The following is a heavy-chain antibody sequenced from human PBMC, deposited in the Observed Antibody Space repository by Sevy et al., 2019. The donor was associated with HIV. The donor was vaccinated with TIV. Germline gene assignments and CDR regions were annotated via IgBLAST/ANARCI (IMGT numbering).Heavy chain of an antibody. CDR2: IKRDGTEK. D-gene: IGHD2-2*01. CDR3: ARDCSSSSCLWGMDV. Sequence: GGSLRLSCAASGFTFSSYWMSWVRQAPGKGLEWVAHIKRDGTEKYYVDSVKGRFTISRDNAKNSLYLQMNNLRAEDTAVYYCARDCSSSSCLWGMDVWGQGTTVTVSS. CDR1: GFTFSSYW. J-gene: IGHJ6*02. V-gene: IGHV3-7*03.